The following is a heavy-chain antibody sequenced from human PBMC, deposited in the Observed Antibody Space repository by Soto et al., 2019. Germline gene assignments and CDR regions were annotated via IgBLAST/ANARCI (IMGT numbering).Heavy chain of an antibody. Sequence: SETLSLTCAVSGGSISSSNWWSWVRQPPGKGLEWIGEIYHSGSTNYNPSLKSRVTISVDKSKNQFSLKLSSVTAADTTVYYCARGGSLLRYFDWLLNGMDVWGQGTTVTVSS. CDR2: IYHSGST. CDR1: GGSISSSNW. V-gene: IGHV4-4*02. J-gene: IGHJ6*02. D-gene: IGHD3-9*01. CDR3: ARGGSLLRYFDWLLNGMDV.